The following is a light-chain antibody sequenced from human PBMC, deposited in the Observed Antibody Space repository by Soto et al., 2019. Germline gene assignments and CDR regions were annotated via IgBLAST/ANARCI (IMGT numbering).Light chain of an antibody. CDR3: SSYTSSSTLYV. CDR2: EVS. CDR1: SSDVGGYNS. Sequence: QSALTQPASVSGSPGQSITISCTGTSSDVGGYNSVSWYQQHPGKAPKVMIYEVSNRPSGVSHRFSGSKSGNTASLTISGLQAEDEADYYCSSYTSSSTLYVFGTGTKLTVL. V-gene: IGLV2-14*01. J-gene: IGLJ1*01.